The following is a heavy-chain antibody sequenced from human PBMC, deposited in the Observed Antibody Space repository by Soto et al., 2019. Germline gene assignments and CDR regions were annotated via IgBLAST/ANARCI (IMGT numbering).Heavy chain of an antibody. CDR2: IKSKTDGGTT. Sequence: GGSLRLPCAASGFTFNNAWMNWVRQAPGKGLEWVGRIKSKTDGGTTDYAAPVKGRFTISRDDSKNTLYLQMNSLKTEDTAVYYCTTAYLPLAAAGTRTWGQGTLVTVSS. CDR3: TTAYLPLAAAGTRT. D-gene: IGHD6-13*01. CDR1: GFTFNNAW. J-gene: IGHJ5*02. V-gene: IGHV3-15*07.